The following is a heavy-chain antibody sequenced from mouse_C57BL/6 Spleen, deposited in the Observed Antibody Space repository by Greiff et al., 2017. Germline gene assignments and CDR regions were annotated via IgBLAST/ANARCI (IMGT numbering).Heavy chain of an antibody. CDR3: TTRIYRNYFDY. V-gene: IGHV14-4*01. Sequence: EVQLQQSGAELVRPGASVKLSCTASGFNIKDDYMHWVKQRPEQGLEWIGWIDPENGDTEYASKFQGKATITADTSSNTAYLQLSSLTSEDTAVYYCTTRIYRNYFDYWGQGTTLTVSS. CDR1: GFNIKDDY. CDR2: IDPENGDT. J-gene: IGHJ2*01.